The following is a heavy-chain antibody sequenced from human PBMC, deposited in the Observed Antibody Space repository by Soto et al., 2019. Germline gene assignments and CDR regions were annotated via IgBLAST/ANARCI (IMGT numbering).Heavy chain of an antibody. CDR3: ARHVMTGPYNYYCSGLDV. CDR1: GASISSGSSY. V-gene: IGHV4-39*01. CDR2: LNYSGST. D-gene: IGHD3-9*01. J-gene: IGHJ6*02. Sequence: QLQLQESGPGLVKPSETLSLTCAVSGASISSGSSYWGWLRQPPGKGLEWIGQLNYSGSTYYNPSLKSRVTLSVDTSQKHFSLKLSSVTAADTAVYYCARHVMTGPYNYYCSGLDVWGQGTAVTVSS.